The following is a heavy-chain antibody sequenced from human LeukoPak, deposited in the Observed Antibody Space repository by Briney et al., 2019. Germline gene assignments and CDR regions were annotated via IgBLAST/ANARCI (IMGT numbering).Heavy chain of an antibody. CDR2: IRSKANSYAT. CDR1: GFTFSGSA. D-gene: IGHD3-22*01. V-gene: IGHV3-73*01. Sequence: GGSLRLSCAASGFTFSGSAMHWVRQASGKGLEWVGRIRSKANSYATAYAASVKGRFTISRDDSKNTAYLQMNSLKTEDTAVYYCTSGSAYYYDSSGYYYTGYYYYGMDVWGQGTTVTVSS. J-gene: IGHJ6*02. CDR3: TSGSAYYYDSSGYYYTGYYYYGMDV.